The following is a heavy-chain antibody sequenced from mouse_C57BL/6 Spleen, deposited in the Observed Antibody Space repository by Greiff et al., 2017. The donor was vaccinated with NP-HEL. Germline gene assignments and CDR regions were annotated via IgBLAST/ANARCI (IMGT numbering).Heavy chain of an antibody. V-gene: IGHV5-9*01. CDR2: ISGGGGNT. D-gene: IGHD2-10*01. CDR3: ARLPYYGNPHAMDY. J-gene: IGHJ4*01. Sequence: EVKLMESGGGLVKPGGSLKLSCAASGFTFSSYTMSWVRQTPEKRLEWVATISGGGGNTYYPDSVKGRFTISRDNAKNTLYLQMSSLRSEDTALYYCARLPYYGNPHAMDYWGQGTSVTVSS. CDR1: GFTFSSYT.